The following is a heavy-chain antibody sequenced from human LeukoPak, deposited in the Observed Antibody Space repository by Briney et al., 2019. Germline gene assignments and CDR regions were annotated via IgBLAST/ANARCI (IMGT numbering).Heavy chain of an antibody. CDR1: GFTFSDYY. J-gene: IGHJ4*02. V-gene: IGHV3-11*04. Sequence: GGSLRLSCAASGFTFSDYYMSWIRQAPGKGLEWVSYISSSGSTIYYADSVKGRFTISRDNAKNSLYLQMNSLRAEDTAVYYCAREGVYDYVWGSYRYPVDWGQGTLVTVSS. CDR3: AREGVYDYVWGSYRYPVD. CDR2: ISSSGSTI. D-gene: IGHD3-16*02.